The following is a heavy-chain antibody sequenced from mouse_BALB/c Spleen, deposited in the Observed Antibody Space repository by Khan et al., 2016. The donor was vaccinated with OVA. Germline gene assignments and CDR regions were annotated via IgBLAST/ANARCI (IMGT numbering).Heavy chain of an antibody. J-gene: IGHJ3*01. CDR3: ARSHSGFAY. Sequence: QVRLQQSGAELVRPGVSVKISCKGSGYTFTDYAMYWVKQSHAKSLEWIGVISTYYGDANYNQKFKGKATMTVDKSSSTAYMELARLTSEDSAIYYCARSHSGFAYWGQGTLVTVS. V-gene: IGHV1S137*01. CDR2: ISTYYGDA. CDR1: GYTFTDYA.